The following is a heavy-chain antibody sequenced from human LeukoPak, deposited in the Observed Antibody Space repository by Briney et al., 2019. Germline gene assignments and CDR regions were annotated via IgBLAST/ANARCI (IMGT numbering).Heavy chain of an antibody. CDR3: AREGYYYFDY. CDR1: GFTFSSYE. V-gene: IGHV3-48*03. J-gene: IGHJ4*02. Sequence: GGSLRLTCAASGFTFSSYEVIWVRQAPGKGLEWVSYISASGNTKYYADSVKGRFTVSRDNAKNSLYLQMNSLRAEDTAVYYCAREGYYYFDYWGQGTLVTVSS. D-gene: IGHD1-1*01. CDR2: ISASGNTK.